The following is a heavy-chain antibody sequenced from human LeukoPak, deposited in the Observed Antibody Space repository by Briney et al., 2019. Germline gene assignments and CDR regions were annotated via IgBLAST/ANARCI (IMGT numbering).Heavy chain of an antibody. CDR1: GGSISSGGYS. V-gene: IGHV4-30-2*01. J-gene: IGHJ3*02. Sequence: SQTLSLTCAVSGGSISSGGYSWSWIRQPPGKGLEWIGYIYHSGSTYYNPSLKSRVTISVDRSKNQFSLKLSSVTAADTAVYYCARYCGGDCYIMNAFDIWGQGTMVTVSS. CDR2: IYHSGST. CDR3: ARYCGGDCYIMNAFDI. D-gene: IGHD2-21*02.